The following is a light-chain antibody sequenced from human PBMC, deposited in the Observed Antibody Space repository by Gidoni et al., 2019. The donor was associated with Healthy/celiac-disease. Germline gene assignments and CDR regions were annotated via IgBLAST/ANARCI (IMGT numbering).Light chain of an antibody. Sequence: DIQMTQSPSSLSASVGDRVTITGRASQGISNYLAWYQQKPGKVPKLLIYAASTLQSGVPCRFSGSGAGTDFTLTSSSLQPEYVVTYYWQKYNSAPRTFGQGTKVEIK. J-gene: IGKJ1*01. CDR1: QGISNY. V-gene: IGKV1-27*01. CDR3: QKYNSAPRT. CDR2: AAS.